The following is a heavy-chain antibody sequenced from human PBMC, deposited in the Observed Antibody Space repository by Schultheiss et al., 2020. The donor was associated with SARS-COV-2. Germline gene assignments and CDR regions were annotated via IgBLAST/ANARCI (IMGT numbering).Heavy chain of an antibody. D-gene: IGHD1-14*01. CDR3: ARNLAYNAFDI. J-gene: IGHJ3*02. V-gene: IGHV3-7*01. Sequence: GGSLRLSCAASGFTFSSYAMTWVRQAPGKGLEWVATISPDGNERSYADSGRGRFTISRDNAEKSLYLQMNSLRVEDTAVYFCARNLAYNAFDIWGQGTMVTVSS. CDR1: GFTFSSYA. CDR2: ISPDGNER.